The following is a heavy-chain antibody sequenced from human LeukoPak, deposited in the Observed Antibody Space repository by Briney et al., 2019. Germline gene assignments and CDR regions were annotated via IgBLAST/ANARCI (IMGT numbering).Heavy chain of an antibody. CDR3: ARASSGSYRAYSDY. CDR2: INWNGGST. D-gene: IGHD1-26*01. Sequence: GGSLRLSCAASGFTFDDYGMSWVRQAPGKGLEWVSGINWNGGSTGYADSVKGRFTISRDNAKNSLYLQMNSLRAEDAALYYCARASSGSYRAYSDYWGQGTLVNVSS. CDR1: GFTFDDYG. V-gene: IGHV3-20*04. J-gene: IGHJ4*02.